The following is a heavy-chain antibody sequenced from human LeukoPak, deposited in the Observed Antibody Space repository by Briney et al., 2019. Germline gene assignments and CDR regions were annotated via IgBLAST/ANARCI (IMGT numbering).Heavy chain of an antibody. D-gene: IGHD6-6*01. J-gene: IGHJ4*02. CDR1: GGSFSGYY. V-gene: IGHV4-34*01. CDR2: INHSGST. Sequence: PSETLSLTCAVYGGSFSGYYWSWIRQPPGKGLEWIGEINHSGSTNYNPSLKSRVTISVDTSKNQFSLKLSSVTAADTAVYFCSRGSSLAAGAYWGQGTLVTVSS. CDR3: SRGSSLAAGAY.